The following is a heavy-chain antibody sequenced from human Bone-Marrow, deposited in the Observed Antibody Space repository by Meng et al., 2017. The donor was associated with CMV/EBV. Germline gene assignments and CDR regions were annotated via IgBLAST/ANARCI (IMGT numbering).Heavy chain of an antibody. CDR2: ISHSGST. J-gene: IGHJ4*02. Sequence: QVQLQQWGAGLLKPLETLSLTCAVYGGSLSGYYWGWIRQPPRKGLEWIGEISHSGSTNYNPSLKSRLTISVDSSKNQFSLKLSSVTAADTAVYYCARGDYEGFDYWGQGTLVTVSS. CDR1: GGSLSGYY. CDR3: ARGDYEGFDY. D-gene: IGHD3-22*01. V-gene: IGHV4-34*01.